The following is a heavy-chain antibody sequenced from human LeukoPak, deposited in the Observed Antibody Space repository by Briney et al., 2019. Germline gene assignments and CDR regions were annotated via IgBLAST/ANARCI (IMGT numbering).Heavy chain of an antibody. CDR1: GLRFRSYA. V-gene: IGHV3-23*01. CDR2: ISDDSSFT. Sequence: GGSLRLSCVASGLRFRSYAMNWVRQAPGKGLECISTISDDSSFTYYADSVKGRSAISRDDSKNTLYLQMDNLKVEDTAVYYCAKGRCSGVGCDSFHSWGQGALVTVSS. J-gene: IGHJ4*02. CDR3: AKGRCSGVGCDSFHS. D-gene: IGHD2-15*01.